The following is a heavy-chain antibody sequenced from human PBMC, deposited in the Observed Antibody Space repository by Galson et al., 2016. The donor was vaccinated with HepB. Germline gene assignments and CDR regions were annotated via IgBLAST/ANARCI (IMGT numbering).Heavy chain of an antibody. CDR1: GDSVSSHSAA. V-gene: IGHV6-1*01. Sequence: CAISGDSVSSHSAAWTWIRQSPLRGLEWLGRTYYRSKWYNDYAVSVKSRITIHPDTSKNQFSLQLNSVTPEDTAVYYCARVRCSTFRCQNWFDPWGQGTLVTLSS. D-gene: IGHD2/OR15-2a*01. CDR3: ARVRCSTFRCQNWFDP. J-gene: IGHJ5*02. CDR2: TYYRSKWYN.